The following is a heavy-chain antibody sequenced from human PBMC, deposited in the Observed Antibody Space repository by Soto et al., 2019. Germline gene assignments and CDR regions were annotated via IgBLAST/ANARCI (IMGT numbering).Heavy chain of an antibody. Sequence: QVQLVQSGAEVKKPGASVKVSCKASGYTFTSYGISWVRQAPGQGLAWMGWIRAYNGNTNYAQKLQGRGTMTTDTSTSTAYVQLGSLRSHDMSVKDCARDRSTMYVWGQGTRVTVSS. CDR1: GYTFTSYG. J-gene: IGHJ6*01. D-gene: IGHD6-6*01. V-gene: IGHV1-18*03. CDR3: ARDRSTMYV. CDR2: IRAYNGNT.